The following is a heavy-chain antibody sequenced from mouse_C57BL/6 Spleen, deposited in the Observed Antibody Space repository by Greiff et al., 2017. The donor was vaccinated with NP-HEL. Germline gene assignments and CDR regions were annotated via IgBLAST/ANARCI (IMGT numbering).Heavy chain of an antibody. J-gene: IGHJ3*01. CDR3: ARPLDSSGSFAY. CDR1: GFTFSDYY. D-gene: IGHD3-2*02. CDR2: ISNGGGST. V-gene: IGHV5-12*01. Sequence: DVKLVESGGGLVKPGGSLKLSCAASGFTFSDYYMYWVRQTPEKRLEWVAYISNGGGSTYYPDTVKGRFTISRDNAKNTLYLQMSRLKSEDTAMYYCARPLDSSGSFAYWGQGTLVTVSA.